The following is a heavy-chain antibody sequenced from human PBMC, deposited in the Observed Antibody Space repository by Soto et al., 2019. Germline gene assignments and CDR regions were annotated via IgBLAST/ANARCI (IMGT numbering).Heavy chain of an antibody. D-gene: IGHD3-10*01. CDR2: IYYSGST. J-gene: IGHJ4*02. CDR1: AGSISSNY. CDR3: AVTRGDGYDY. V-gene: IGHV4-59*01. Sequence: SETRSLTFTASAGSISSNYWTWIRQPPGKGLEWIGYIYYSGSTNYNPPLKSRVTISVDTSKNQFSLKLSSVTAADTAVYYCAVTRGDGYDYWGQGTLVTVSA.